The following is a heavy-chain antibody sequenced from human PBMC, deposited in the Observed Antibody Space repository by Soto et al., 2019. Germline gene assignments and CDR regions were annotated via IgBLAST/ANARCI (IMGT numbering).Heavy chain of an antibody. CDR1: GGSISSGNHF. D-gene: IGHD2-21*01. CDR2: IFYSGTA. V-gene: IGHV4-30-4*01. CDR3: ASVVITPVHQGADDAFDV. J-gene: IGHJ3*01. Sequence: QVQLQEAGPGLVKPSQTLSLTCIVSGGSISSGNHFWSWIRQPPGKGLEWTGYIFYSGTAYYNSSLKSRVSISVDTSKNQFSLNLSSVTAADTAMYYCASVVITPVHQGADDAFDVWGQGTMVTVSS.